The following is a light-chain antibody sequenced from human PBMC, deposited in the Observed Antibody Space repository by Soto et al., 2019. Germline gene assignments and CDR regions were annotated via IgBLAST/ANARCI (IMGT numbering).Light chain of an antibody. Sequence: QSALTQPASVSGSPGQSITISCTGTSSDVGGYNYVSSYQQHPGKAPKLMIYDVSNRPSGVSNRFSGSKSGNTASLTISGLQAEDEADYYCSSYTSSSTPYWVFGGGTQLTVL. V-gene: IGLV2-14*01. CDR2: DVS. CDR3: SSYTSSSTPYWV. CDR1: SSDVGGYNY. J-gene: IGLJ3*02.